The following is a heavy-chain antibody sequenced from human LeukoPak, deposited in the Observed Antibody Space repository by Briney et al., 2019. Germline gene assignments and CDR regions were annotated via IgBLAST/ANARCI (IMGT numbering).Heavy chain of an antibody. Sequence: SQTLSLTCAISGDSVSSNSATWNWIRQSPSRGLEWLGRAYYRSKWYYDYAGSLKSRITINPATSKDQFSLQLNSVTPEDTAVYYCARFLGTALDYWGQGTLVTVSS. CDR1: GDSVSSNSAT. CDR2: AYYRSKWYY. D-gene: IGHD2-21*02. V-gene: IGHV6-1*01. CDR3: ARFLGTALDY. J-gene: IGHJ4*02.